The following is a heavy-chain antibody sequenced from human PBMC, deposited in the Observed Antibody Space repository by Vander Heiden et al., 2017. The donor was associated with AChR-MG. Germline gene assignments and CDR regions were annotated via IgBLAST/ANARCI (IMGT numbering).Heavy chain of an antibody. CDR3: ARASWSKGGGFDY. V-gene: IGHV4-59*01. J-gene: IGHJ4*02. CDR2: IYYSGRT. CDR1: GGPISSYY. Sequence: QVQRQESGPGLVNPSETLSLTSTVSGGPISSYYWSWIRQPPGKGLEWIGYIYYSGRTNYNPALKSRVTISVDTAKNQFSLKMSSVTAADTAVYYSARASWSKGGGFDYWGQGTLVTVSS. D-gene: IGHD2-15*01.